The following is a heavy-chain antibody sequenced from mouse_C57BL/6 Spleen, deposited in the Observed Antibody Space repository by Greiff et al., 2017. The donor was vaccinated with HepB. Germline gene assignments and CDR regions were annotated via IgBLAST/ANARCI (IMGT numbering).Heavy chain of an antibody. CDR2: IHPNSGST. CDR1: GYTFTSYW. V-gene: IGHV1-64*01. J-gene: IGHJ4*01. CDR3: ARMDTRLYYAMDY. Sequence: QVQLQQPGAELVKPGASVKLSCKASGYTFTSYWMHWVKQRPGQGLEWIGMIHPNSGSTNYNEKFKSKATLTVDKSSSTAYMQLSSLTSEDSAVYYCARMDTRLYYAMDYWGQGTSVTVSS.